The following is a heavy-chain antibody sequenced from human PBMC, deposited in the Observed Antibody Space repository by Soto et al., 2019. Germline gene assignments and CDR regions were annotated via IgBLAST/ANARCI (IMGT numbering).Heavy chain of an antibody. V-gene: IGHV3-30-3*01. CDR1: GFTFSSYA. D-gene: IGHD1-1*01. J-gene: IGHJ4*02. CDR3: ARVSGTTTPFDY. Sequence: TGGSLRLSCAASGFTFSSYAMHWVRQAPGKGLEWVAVISYDGSNKYYADSVKGRFTISRDNSKNTLYLQMNSLRAEDTAAYYCARVSGTTTPFDYWGQGTLVTVSS. CDR2: ISYDGSNK.